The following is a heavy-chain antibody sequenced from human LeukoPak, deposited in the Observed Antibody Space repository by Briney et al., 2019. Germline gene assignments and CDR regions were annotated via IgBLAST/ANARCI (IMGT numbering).Heavy chain of an antibody. CDR2: INHSGST. CDR1: GGSFSGYY. D-gene: IGHD2-2*01. J-gene: IGHJ6*04. CDR3: ARGCARVVPAAMPAARDYGMDV. V-gene: IGHV4-34*01. Sequence: SETLSLTCAVYGGSFSGYYWSWIRQPPGKGLKWIGEINHSGSTNYNPSLKSRVTISVDTSKNQFSLKLSSVTAADTAVYYCARGCARVVPAAMPAARDYGMDVWGKGTTVTVSS.